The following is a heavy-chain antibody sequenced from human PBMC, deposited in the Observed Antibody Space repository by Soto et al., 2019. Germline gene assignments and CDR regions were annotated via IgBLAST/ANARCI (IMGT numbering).Heavy chain of an antibody. CDR3: AGDYGDYVFDY. CDR2: IYYSGST. Sequence: SETLSLTCTVSGGSISSSSYYWGWIRQPPGKGLEWIGSIYYSGSTYYNPSLKSRVTISVDTSKNQFSLKLSSVTAADTAVYYCAGDYGDYVFDYWGQGTLVTVSS. J-gene: IGHJ4*02. V-gene: IGHV4-39*01. CDR1: GGSISSSSYY. D-gene: IGHD4-17*01.